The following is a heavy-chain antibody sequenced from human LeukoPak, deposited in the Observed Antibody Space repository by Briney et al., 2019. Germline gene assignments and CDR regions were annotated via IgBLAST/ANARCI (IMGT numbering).Heavy chain of an antibody. V-gene: IGHV3-15*01. Sequence: GGSLRLSCAASGFTFTDAWMGWVRQAPGSGLEWVGRIKSRARGGTTDYAAPVKGRFTIARDDSKDTLDLQMNSLKTEDTAVYYCTTDHFNWGRGTLVTVSS. CDR1: GFTFTDAW. J-gene: IGHJ4*02. CDR2: IKSRARGGTT. CDR3: TTDHFN.